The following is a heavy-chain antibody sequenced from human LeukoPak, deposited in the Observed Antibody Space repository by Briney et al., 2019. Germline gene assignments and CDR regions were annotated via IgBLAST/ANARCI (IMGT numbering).Heavy chain of an antibody. D-gene: IGHD5-18*01. CDR2: IYYSGST. Sequence: SETLSLTCTVSGGSISTYYWTWIRQSPGKGLEWIGSIYYSGSTYYNPSLKSRVTISVDTSKNQFSLKLSSVTAADTAVYYCARDIGYSYGFYYYYYYMDVWGKGTTVTVSS. CDR1: GGSISTYY. V-gene: IGHV4-59*12. CDR3: ARDIGYSYGFYYYYYYMDV. J-gene: IGHJ6*03.